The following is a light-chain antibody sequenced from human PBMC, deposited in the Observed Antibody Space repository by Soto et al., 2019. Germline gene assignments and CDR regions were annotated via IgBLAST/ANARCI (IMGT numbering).Light chain of an antibody. CDR2: DAS. Sequence: EIVLTQSPATLSLCPGERATLSCRASESIRTYLAWYQQKPGQAPRLLIYDASTRATGIPARFSGSGTGTDFTLTIGSLDPEDFAVYYCQQYSNWPSITFGQGTRLENK. V-gene: IGKV3-11*01. J-gene: IGKJ5*01. CDR1: ESIRTY. CDR3: QQYSNWPSIT.